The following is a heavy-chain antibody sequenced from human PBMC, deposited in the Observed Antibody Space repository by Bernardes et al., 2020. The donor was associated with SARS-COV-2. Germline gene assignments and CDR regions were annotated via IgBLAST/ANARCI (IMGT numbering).Heavy chain of an antibody. Sequence: GSLRLPCTAAGFTISSYVMSWVRQAPGKGLEWVSDISGRGANTHYADSVTGRFTISTDNSKNAMYLQMNSLRVEETAVYYCAKGDPYNSGLGYYYGIYVLGQGTTVTVS. CDR1: GFTISSYV. CDR3: AKGDPYNSGLGYYYGIYV. V-gene: IGHV3-23*01. CDR2: ISGRGANT. D-gene: IGHD5-12*01. J-gene: IGHJ6*02.